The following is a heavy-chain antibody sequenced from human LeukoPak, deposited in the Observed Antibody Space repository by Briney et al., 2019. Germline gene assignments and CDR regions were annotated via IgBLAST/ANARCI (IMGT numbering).Heavy chain of an antibody. V-gene: IGHV3-30-3*01. CDR2: ISYDGSNK. D-gene: IGHD2-15*01. Sequence: PGRSLRLSCAASGFTFSSYAMHWVRQAPGKGLEWVAVISYDGSNKYYADSVKGRFTISRDNSKNTLYLQMNSLRAEDTAVYYCASSCSGGSCYSYYFDYWGQGTLVTVSS. CDR1: GFTFSSYA. CDR3: ASSCSGGSCYSYYFDY. J-gene: IGHJ4*02.